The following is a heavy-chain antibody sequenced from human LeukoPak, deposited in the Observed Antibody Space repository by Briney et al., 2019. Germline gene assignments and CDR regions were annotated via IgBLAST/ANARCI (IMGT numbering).Heavy chain of an antibody. CDR3: ARQGKWVTKYFDY. CDR1: EYPFNAYD. CDR2: MNPNSGNT. D-gene: IGHD4-17*01. J-gene: IGHJ4*02. Sequence: ASVKVSCKAFEYPFNAYDVHWVRQATGQGLEWMGWMNPNSGNTGYAQKFQDRVTITWNTSISTVYMELSSLRSDDTAVYYCARQGKWVTKYFDYWGQGTLVTVSS. V-gene: IGHV1-8*03.